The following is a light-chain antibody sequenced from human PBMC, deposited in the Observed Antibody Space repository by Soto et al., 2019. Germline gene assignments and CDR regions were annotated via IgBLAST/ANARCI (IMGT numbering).Light chain of an antibody. CDR2: VNS. V-gene: IGLV1-40*01. CDR1: SSNIGAGYD. J-gene: IGLJ1*01. CDR3: QSYDTSPSNSYV. Sequence: QSVLTQPPSVSGAPGQRVTISCTGSSSNIGAGYDVNWYQQLPGTAPKLLIYVNSNRPAGVPDRFSGSKSGTSASLAITGLQAEDEADYYCQSYDTSPSNSYVFGTGTKVTAL.